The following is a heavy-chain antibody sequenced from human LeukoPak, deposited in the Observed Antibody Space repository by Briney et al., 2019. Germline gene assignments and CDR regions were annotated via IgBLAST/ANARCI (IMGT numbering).Heavy chain of an antibody. CDR1: GGSISSYS. J-gene: IGHJ4*02. CDR3: VHRQTGSTSFDY. V-gene: IGHV2-5*08. CDR2: IFWDDDK. D-gene: IGHD1-1*01. Sequence: TLSLTCTVSGGSISSYSWSWIRQPPGKALEWLALIFWDDDKKYSPSLKSRVTITKDTSNNQVVLIITNVDPVDTATYHCVHRQTGSTSFDYWGQGTLVIVSS.